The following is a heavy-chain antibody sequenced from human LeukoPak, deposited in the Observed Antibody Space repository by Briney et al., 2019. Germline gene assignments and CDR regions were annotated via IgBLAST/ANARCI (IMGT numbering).Heavy chain of an antibody. D-gene: IGHD5-18*01. V-gene: IGHV3-48*03. CDR2: TTNSGLTI. CDR3: ARGRAMAVFDAFDI. Sequence: GGSLRLSCAASGFTFSSYEMNWVRQAPGKGLEWVSYTTNSGLTIYYADSVKGRFTVSKDNAKNSLYLQMNSLRAEDTAIYYCARGRAMAVFDAFDIWGHGTVVTVSS. J-gene: IGHJ3*02. CDR1: GFTFSSYE.